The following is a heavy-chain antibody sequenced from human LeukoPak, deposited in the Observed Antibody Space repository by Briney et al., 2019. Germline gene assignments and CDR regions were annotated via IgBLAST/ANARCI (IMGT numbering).Heavy chain of an antibody. CDR3: ARDTSEGDYAWWFDP. CDR1: GYTFTNYG. V-gene: IGHV1-18*01. Sequence: ASVKVSCKASGYTFTNYGISWVRQAPGQGLEWMGWISAYNGDTNYAQKLQGRVTMTTDTSTSTAYMELSSLRSDDTAVYFCARDTSEGDYAWWFDPWGQGTLVTVAS. J-gene: IGHJ5*02. CDR2: ISAYNGDT. D-gene: IGHD3-16*01.